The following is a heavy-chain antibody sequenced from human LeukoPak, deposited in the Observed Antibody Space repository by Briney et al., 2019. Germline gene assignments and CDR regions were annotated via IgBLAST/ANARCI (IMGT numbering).Heavy chain of an antibody. V-gene: IGHV4-31*03. D-gene: IGHD7-27*01. CDR3: ARGKLGMEAFDI. CDR1: GGSISSGGYY. CDR2: IYYSGST. Sequence: PSQTLSLTCTVSGGSISSGGYYWSWIRQHPGKGLEWIGYIYYSGSTYYNPSLKSRVTISVNTSKNQFSLKLSSVTAADTAVYYCARGKLGMEAFDIWGQGTMVTVSS. J-gene: IGHJ3*02.